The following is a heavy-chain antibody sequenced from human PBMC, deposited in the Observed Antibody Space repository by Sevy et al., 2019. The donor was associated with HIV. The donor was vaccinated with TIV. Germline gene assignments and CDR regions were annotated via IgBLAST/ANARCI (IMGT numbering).Heavy chain of an antibody. CDR2: ISGDSGHT. D-gene: IGHD3-22*01. J-gene: IGHJ6*02. CDR1: GFSLNDYY. Sequence: GESLKISCAATGFSLNDYYMTWIRQAPGKGLEWVSYISGDSGHTNYAESVKGRFTISRDNTKNFVYLQMDGLRAEDTATYYCARDGNSGYYFNYYYYGMDVWGQRTTVTVSS. V-gene: IGHV3-11*06. CDR3: ARDGNSGYYFNYYYYGMDV.